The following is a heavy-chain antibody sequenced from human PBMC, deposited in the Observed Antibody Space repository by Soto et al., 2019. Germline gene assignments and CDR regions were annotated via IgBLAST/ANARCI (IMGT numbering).Heavy chain of an antibody. Sequence: PSETLSLTCAVSGGSISSGGYSWSWIRQPPGKGLEWIGYIYHSGSTYYNPSLKSRVTISVDRSKNQFSLKLSSVTAADTAVYYCARVGRQLGIDYWGQGTLVTVSS. V-gene: IGHV4-30-2*01. J-gene: IGHJ4*02. CDR2: IYHSGST. CDR3: ARVGRQLGIDY. D-gene: IGHD6-6*01. CDR1: GGSISSGGYS.